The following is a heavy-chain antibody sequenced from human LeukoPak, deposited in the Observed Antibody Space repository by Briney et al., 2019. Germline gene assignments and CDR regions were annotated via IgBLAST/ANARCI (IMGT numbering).Heavy chain of an antibody. D-gene: IGHD2/OR15-2a*01. CDR2: ISAYNGNT. CDR3: ARVGLLLSPPDYCYGMDV. J-gene: IGHJ6*02. CDR1: GYTFTSYG. Sequence: ASVKVSCKASGYTFTSYGISWVRQAPGQGLEWMGWISAYNGNTNYAQKLQGRVTMTTDTSTSTAYMELRSLRSDDTAVYYCARVGLLLSPPDYCYGMDVWGQGTTVTVSS. V-gene: IGHV1-18*01.